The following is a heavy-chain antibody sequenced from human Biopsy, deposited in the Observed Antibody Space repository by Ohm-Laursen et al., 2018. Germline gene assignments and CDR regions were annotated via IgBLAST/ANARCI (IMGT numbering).Heavy chain of an antibody. CDR2: ISYDQITK. CDR1: GFTFRTYG. V-gene: IGHV3-30*18. CDR3: AKDLSVYYYYGIDV. Sequence: SLRLSCAASGFTFRTYGMHWVRLAPGKGLEWVAVISYDQITKHYADSVRGRFTISRDNSKNTLYLQVNSLRAEDTAVYYCAKDLSVYYYYGIDVWGQGTTVTVSS. D-gene: IGHD5/OR15-5a*01. J-gene: IGHJ6*02.